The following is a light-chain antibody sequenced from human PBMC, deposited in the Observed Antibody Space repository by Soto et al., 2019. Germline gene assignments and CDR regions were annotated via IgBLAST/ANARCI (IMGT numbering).Light chain of an antibody. J-gene: IGKJ1*01. CDR3: QQYGSSPWT. CDR1: QSISSSY. Sequence: TQSPSTLPASVGDRVTITCRASQSISSSYLAWYQQRPGQAPRLLMYGASSRANGIPDRFNGSGSGTDFILTIGRLEPEDFAVYYCQQYGSSPWTFGHGTRWIS. V-gene: IGKV3-20*01. CDR2: GAS.